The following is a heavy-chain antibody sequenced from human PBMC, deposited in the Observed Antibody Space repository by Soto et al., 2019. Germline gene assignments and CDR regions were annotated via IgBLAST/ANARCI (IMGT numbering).Heavy chain of an antibody. J-gene: IGHJ4*02. Sequence: QVQLQQWGAGLLKPSETLSLTCAVYGGSFSGYYWSWIRQPPGKGLEWIGEINHSGSTNYNPSLKGRVTISVDTSKNQVSLKLSSVTAADTAVYYCARGSRYSSIDYWGQGTLVTVSS. CDR2: INHSGST. CDR1: GGSFSGYY. CDR3: ARGSRYSSIDY. D-gene: IGHD6-19*01. V-gene: IGHV4-34*01.